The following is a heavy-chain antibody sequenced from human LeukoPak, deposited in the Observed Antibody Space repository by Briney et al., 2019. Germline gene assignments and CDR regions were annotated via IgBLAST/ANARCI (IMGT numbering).Heavy chain of an antibody. CDR2: ITSSGAYI. CDR3: ARDPYSGNYGNYYYYYMDV. V-gene: IGHV3-21*01. J-gene: IGHJ6*03. Sequence: NPGGSLRLSCAASGFIFNNYNMNWVRQAPGKALEWVSSITSSGAYIFYADSVKGRFTISRDNAKDSLYLQMNSLGPEDTAVYYCARDPYSGNYGNYYYYYMDVWGKGTTVTISS. CDR1: GFIFNNYN. D-gene: IGHD1-26*01.